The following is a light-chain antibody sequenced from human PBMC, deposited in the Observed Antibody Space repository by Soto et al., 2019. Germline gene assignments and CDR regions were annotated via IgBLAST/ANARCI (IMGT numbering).Light chain of an antibody. CDR1: QSVSSS. CDR2: DAS. J-gene: IGKJ1*01. V-gene: IGKV3-11*01. Sequence: EIVLTQSPATLSLSPGERGTLSCRASQSVSSSLAWYQQKPGQAPRLLIYDASNRATGIPARFSGSGSGTDFTLTISSLEPEDFAGYYCQQRFSWPRTFGQGTKVEIK. CDR3: QQRFSWPRT.